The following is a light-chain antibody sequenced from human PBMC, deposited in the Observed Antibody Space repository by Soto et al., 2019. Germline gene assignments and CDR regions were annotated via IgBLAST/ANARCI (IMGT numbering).Light chain of an antibody. CDR2: WAS. J-gene: IGKJ4*01. Sequence: DIVMTQSPDSLAVSLGERATINCKSSQSVLYSSNNKNYLAWYQHKPGQPPKLLIYWASSRESGVPDRFSGSGSGTDFTRTISSLQAEDVAVYYCQQYYSSPLTFGGGTKVEIK. CDR1: QSVLYSSNNKNY. CDR3: QQYYSSPLT. V-gene: IGKV4-1*01.